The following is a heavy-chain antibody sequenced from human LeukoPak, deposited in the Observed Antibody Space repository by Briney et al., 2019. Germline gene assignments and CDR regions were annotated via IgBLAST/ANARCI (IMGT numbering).Heavy chain of an antibody. V-gene: IGHV3-9*01. CDR3: AKAGGYTNGWYDY. CDR1: EFTFDDYA. J-gene: IGHJ4*02. CDR2: ISWNSASI. D-gene: IGHD6-19*01. Sequence: PGRSLRLSCAASEFTFDDYAMHWVRQAPGKGLELVSGISWNSASIGYADSVKGRFTISRDNAKNSLYLQMNSLRADDTALYYCAKAGGYTNGWYDYWGQGTLVTVSS.